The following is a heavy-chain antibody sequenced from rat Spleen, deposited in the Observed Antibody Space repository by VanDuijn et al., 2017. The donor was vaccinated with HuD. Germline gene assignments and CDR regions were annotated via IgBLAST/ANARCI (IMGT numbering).Heavy chain of an antibody. Sequence: EVQLVESGGGLEQAGRSLKLSCAASGFTFSDYYMAWVRQASTKGLEWVASITTGGGNTYYRDSVKGRFTISRDNGKSTLYLQLDSLRAEDTATYYCTRVYYSSLNWFPYWGQGTLVAVSS. CDR2: ITTGGGNT. V-gene: IGHV5-25*01. D-gene: IGHD1-2*01. J-gene: IGHJ3*01. CDR1: GFTFSDYY. CDR3: TRVYYSSLNWFPY.